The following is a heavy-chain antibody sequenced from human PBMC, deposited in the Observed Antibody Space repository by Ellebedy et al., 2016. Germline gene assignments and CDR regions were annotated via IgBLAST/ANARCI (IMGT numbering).Heavy chain of an antibody. CDR3: ARWVVVKETKKYYFDY. V-gene: IGHV4-4*02. CDR1: GGSVNKTFW. D-gene: IGHD2-15*01. CDR2: ISHIGST. Sequence: SETLSLTCTVSGGSVNKTFWWCWVRQPPGRGLEWIGEISHIGSTNYNPSLKSRLTVSLDRSKNQFSLKLTSVTAADTAMYYCARWVVVKETKKYYFDYWGQGTLVTVSS. J-gene: IGHJ4*02.